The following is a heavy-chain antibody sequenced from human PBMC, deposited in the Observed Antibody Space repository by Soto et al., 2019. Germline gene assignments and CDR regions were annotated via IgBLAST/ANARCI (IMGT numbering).Heavy chain of an antibody. V-gene: IGHV1-2*04. J-gene: IGHJ6*02. CDR1: GYTFTGYY. Sequence: QVQLVQSGAEVKKPGASVKVSCKASGYTFTGYYMHWVRQAPGQGLEWMGWINPNSGGTNYAQKFQGWVTMTRDKSISTAYMERSRLRSDATAVYYCARDHLVPYYYDSSGFYGMDVWGQGTTVTVSS. CDR3: ARDHLVPYYYDSSGFYGMDV. CDR2: INPNSGGT. D-gene: IGHD3-22*01.